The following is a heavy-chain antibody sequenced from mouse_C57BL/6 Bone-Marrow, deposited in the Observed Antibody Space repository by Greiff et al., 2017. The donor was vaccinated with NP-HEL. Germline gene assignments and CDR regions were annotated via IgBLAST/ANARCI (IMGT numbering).Heavy chain of an antibody. CDR1: GFTFSDYG. D-gene: IGHD2-3*01. CDR2: ISSGSSTI. Sequence: EVKLVESGGGLVKPGGSLKLSCAASGFTFSDYGMHWVRQAPEKGLEWVAYISSGSSTIYYADTVKGRFTISRDNAKNTLFLQMTSLRSDDTAMYYFARNYDGYYPFAYWGQGTLVTVSA. CDR3: ARNYDGYYPFAY. J-gene: IGHJ3*01. V-gene: IGHV5-17*01.